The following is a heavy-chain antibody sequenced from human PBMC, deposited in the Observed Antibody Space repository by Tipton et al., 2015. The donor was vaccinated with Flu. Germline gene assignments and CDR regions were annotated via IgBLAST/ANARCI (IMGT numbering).Heavy chain of an antibody. Sequence: SLRLSCAASGFIVSSDYMSWVRQAPGKGLEWLSVIYSGDSASYADSVRGRFTISRDNSKNTLYLQMNNLRVEDTAVYYCARAYGGYSRNWFDPWGQGTLVTVSS. J-gene: IGHJ5*02. V-gene: IGHV3-53*01. CDR1: GFIVSSDY. CDR2: IYSGDSA. D-gene: IGHD4-23*01. CDR3: ARAYGGYSRNWFDP.